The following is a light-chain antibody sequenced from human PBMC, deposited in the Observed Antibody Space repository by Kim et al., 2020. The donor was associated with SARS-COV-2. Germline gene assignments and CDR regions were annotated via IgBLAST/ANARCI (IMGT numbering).Light chain of an antibody. Sequence: DIQMTQSPSTLSAFVRNRVTITCRASQSVDSWLAWYQQKPGKAPKLLIYQASKLASRVPSRFSGSGSGTDFTLTISNLQPDDSAIYYCKQYETYWTFGPGTKVDIK. V-gene: IGKV1-5*03. J-gene: IGKJ1*01. CDR1: QSVDSW. CDR2: QAS. CDR3: KQYETYWT.